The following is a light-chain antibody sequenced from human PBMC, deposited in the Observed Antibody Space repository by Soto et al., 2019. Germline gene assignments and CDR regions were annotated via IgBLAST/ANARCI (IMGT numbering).Light chain of an antibody. J-gene: IGLJ1*01. CDR2: DVS. V-gene: IGLV2-14*01. CDR1: SSDFGGYNY. Sequence: QSVLTQPASVSGSPGQSITISCTGTSSDFGGYNYVSWFQQHPGKAPKLMISDVSNRPSGVSNRFSGSKSGNTASLTISGLQAEDEADYYCSSYTSGSTFYVLGTGTKVTVL. CDR3: SSYTSGSTFYV.